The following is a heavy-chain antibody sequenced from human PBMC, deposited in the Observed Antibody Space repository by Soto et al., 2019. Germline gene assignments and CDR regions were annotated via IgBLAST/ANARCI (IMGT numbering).Heavy chain of an antibody. J-gene: IGHJ4*02. D-gene: IGHD3-10*01. CDR1: GGTFSSYA. V-gene: IGHV1-69*12. CDR3: WAPYGSGSYYNGFDY. CDR2: VIPIFGTA. Sequence: QVQLVQSGAEVKKPGSSVKVSCKASGGTFSSYAISWVRQAPGQGLEWMGGVIPIFGTANYGQKFQGRVKINAEETTNTAYMELSSLRSEDTAVYYCWAPYGSGSYYNGFDYWGQGTLVTVSS.